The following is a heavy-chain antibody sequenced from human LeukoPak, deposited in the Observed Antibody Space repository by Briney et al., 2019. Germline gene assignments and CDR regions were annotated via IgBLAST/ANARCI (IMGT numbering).Heavy chain of an antibody. CDR1: GYTFTGYY. CDR3: ARVEYYEFWSGNSHNWFDR. J-gene: IGHJ5*02. D-gene: IGHD3-3*01. V-gene: IGHV1-2*02. Sequence: ASVTVSCKASGYTFTGYYMHWVRQAPGQGLEWMGWINPNSGGTNYAQKFQGRVTMTRDTSISTAYMEPSRLRSDDKAVYYCARVEYYEFWSGNSHNWFDRWRQGTLVTVSS. CDR2: INPNSGGT.